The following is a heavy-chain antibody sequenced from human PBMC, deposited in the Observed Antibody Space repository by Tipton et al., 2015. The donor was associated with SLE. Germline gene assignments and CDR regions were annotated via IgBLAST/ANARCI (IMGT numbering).Heavy chain of an antibody. Sequence: SLRLSCAASGFTFSSYAMSWVRQAPGKGLEWVSVITGSGGSTYYADSVKGRFTISRDNAKNSLYLQMNSLRAEDTAVYYCTTEMWPSAFDIWGQGTMVTVSS. J-gene: IGHJ3*02. V-gene: IGHV3-23*01. D-gene: IGHD2-21*01. CDR3: TTEMWPSAFDI. CDR2: ITGSGGST. CDR1: GFTFSSYA.